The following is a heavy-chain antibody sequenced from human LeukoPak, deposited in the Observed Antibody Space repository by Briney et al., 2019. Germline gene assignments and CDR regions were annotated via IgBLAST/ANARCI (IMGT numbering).Heavy chain of an antibody. Sequence: ASVKVSCKASGYTFTSYYMHWVRQAPGQGLEWMGWINPNSGGTNYAQKFQGRVTMTRDTSISTAYMEVSRLRSDDTAVYYCARDGSAARPELIDYWGQGTLVTVSS. CDR1: GYTFTSYY. V-gene: IGHV1-2*02. D-gene: IGHD6-6*01. J-gene: IGHJ4*02. CDR2: INPNSGGT. CDR3: ARDGSAARPELIDY.